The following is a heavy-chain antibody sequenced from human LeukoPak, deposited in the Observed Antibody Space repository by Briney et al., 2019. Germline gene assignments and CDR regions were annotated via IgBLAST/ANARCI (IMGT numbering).Heavy chain of an antibody. CDR1: GGTFSSYA. V-gene: IGHV1-69*13. Sequence: ASVKVSCKASGGTFSSYAISWVRQAPGQGLEWMGGIIPIFGTANYAQKFQGRVTITADESTSTAYMELSSLRSEDTAVYYCARVGYSGYDYAFDIWGQGTMVTVSS. D-gene: IGHD5-12*01. CDR2: IIPIFGTA. J-gene: IGHJ3*02. CDR3: ARVGYSGYDYAFDI.